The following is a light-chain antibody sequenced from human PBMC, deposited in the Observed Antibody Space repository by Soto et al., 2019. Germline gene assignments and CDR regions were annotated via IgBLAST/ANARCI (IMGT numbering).Light chain of an antibody. CDR1: SSDVGGYNY. Sequence: QSALTQPASVSGSPGQSITISCTGTSSDVGGYNYVSWYQQHPGKAPKLMIYEVSNRPSGVSNRFSGPKSGNPASLTISGRQAEDGDYYYCSSYISSSIDYVFGTGTKVTVL. J-gene: IGLJ1*01. CDR3: SSYISSSIDYV. CDR2: EVS. V-gene: IGLV2-14*01.